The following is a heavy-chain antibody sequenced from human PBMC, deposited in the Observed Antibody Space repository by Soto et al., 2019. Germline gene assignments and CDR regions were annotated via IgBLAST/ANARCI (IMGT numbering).Heavy chain of an antibody. V-gene: IGHV4-30-4*01. CDR1: GGSISSGDYY. CDR3: ARVRGAPSVLGSGWYSRYFDL. Sequence: NPSETLSLTCTVSGGSISSGDYYWSWIRQPPGKGLEWIGYIYYSGSTYYNPSLKSRVTISVDTSKNQFSLKLSSVTAADTAVYYCARVRGAPSVLGSGWYSRYFDLWGRGTLVTVSS. D-gene: IGHD6-19*01. CDR2: IYYSGST. J-gene: IGHJ2*01.